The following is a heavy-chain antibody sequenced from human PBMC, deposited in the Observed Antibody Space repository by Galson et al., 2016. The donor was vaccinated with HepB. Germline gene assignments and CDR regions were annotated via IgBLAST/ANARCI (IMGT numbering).Heavy chain of an antibody. J-gene: IGHJ4*02. CDR2: MWFDGSNN. Sequence: SLRLSCAASGFIFSSFGMHWVRQVPGKGLEWVAVMWFDGSNNYYGDSVKGRLTISRDNSKNTLYLQMNSLRAEDTAVYYCARDIGGPFYYDSSGLDSWGQGTLVSVSS. V-gene: IGHV3-33*01. D-gene: IGHD3-22*01. CDR1: GFIFSSFG. CDR3: ARDIGGPFYYDSSGLDS.